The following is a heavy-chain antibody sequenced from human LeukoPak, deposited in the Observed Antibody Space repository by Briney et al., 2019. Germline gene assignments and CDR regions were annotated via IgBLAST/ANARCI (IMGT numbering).Heavy chain of an antibody. CDR3: ATELGPIAVAPTDY. J-gene: IGHJ4*02. D-gene: IGHD6-19*01. V-gene: IGHV3-23*01. CDR2: ISGSGGST. Sequence: TGGSLRLSCAASGFTFSSYAMSWVRQAPGKGLEWVSAISGSGGSTYYADSVKGRFTISRDNSKNTLYLQMNSLRAEDTAVYYCATELGPIAVAPTDYWGQGTLVTVSS. CDR1: GFTFSSYA.